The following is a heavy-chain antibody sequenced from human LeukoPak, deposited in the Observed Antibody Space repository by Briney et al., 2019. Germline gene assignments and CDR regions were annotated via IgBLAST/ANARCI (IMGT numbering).Heavy chain of an antibody. D-gene: IGHD3-22*01. Sequence: PSETLSLTCTVSGGSISSSSYYWGWIRQPPGKGLEWIGSIYYSGSTYYNPSLKSRVTISVVTSKNQFSLKLSSVTAADTAVYYCARSGSGYYLSFDYWGQGTLVTVSS. J-gene: IGHJ4*02. CDR1: GGSISSSSYY. V-gene: IGHV4-39*01. CDR2: IYYSGST. CDR3: ARSGSGYYLSFDY.